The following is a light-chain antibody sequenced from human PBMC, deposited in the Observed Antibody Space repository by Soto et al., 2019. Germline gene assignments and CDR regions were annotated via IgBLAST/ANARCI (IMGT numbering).Light chain of an antibody. V-gene: IGLV2-14*01. J-gene: IGLJ2*01. CDR2: DVT. CDR3: SSYTTSSTLEVI. CDR1: SGDVGGYDY. Sequence: QPVLTQPASVSGSPGQSITISCTGTSGDVGGYDYVSWYQQHPGKAPKLMIYDVTARPSGVSARFSGSKSGNTASLTISGLQAEDEADYYCSSYTTSSTLEVIFGGGTKLTVL.